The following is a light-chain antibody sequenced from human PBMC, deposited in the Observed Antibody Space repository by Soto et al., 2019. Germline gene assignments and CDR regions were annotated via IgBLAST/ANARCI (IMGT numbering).Light chain of an antibody. J-gene: IGKJ1*01. CDR3: QQYKNWPLT. V-gene: IGKV3-15*01. CDR1: QSVSSN. Sequence: EIVLTPSPATLSLSPGERATLSCRASQSVSSNLAWYQQKPGQAPRLLIYGASTRATVIPARFSGSGSGTEFTLTISSLQSEDFTVYYCQQYKNWPLTFGQGTKVDIK. CDR2: GAS.